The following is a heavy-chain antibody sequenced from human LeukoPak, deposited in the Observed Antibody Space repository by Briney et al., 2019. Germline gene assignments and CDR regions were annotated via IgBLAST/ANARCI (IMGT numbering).Heavy chain of an antibody. CDR3: AKIGYCSTTTCYSTVFGS. CDR1: GGSFSGYY. D-gene: IGHD2-2*01. CDR2: INHSGST. V-gene: IGHV4-34*01. J-gene: IGHJ4*02. Sequence: SETLSLTCAVYGGSFSGYYWSWIRQPPGKGLEWIGEINHSGSTNYNPSLKSRVTISVDTSKNQFSLKLNFVTAADTAVYYCAKIGYCSTTTCYSTVFGSWGQGTLVTVSS.